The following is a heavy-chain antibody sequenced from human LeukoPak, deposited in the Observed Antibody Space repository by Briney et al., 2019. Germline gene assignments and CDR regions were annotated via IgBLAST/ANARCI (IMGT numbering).Heavy chain of an antibody. Sequence: GGSLRLSCAASGFTFSTYGMNWVRQAPGKGLEWVPYISGSSSAIYYTDSVKGRFTISRDNAEKSVYLQMNGLRAEDTAVYYCATYSGYDRIFDHWGQGTLVTVSS. J-gene: IGHJ4*02. V-gene: IGHV3-48*01. CDR1: GFTFSTYG. D-gene: IGHD5-12*01. CDR3: ATYSGYDRIFDH. CDR2: ISGSSSAI.